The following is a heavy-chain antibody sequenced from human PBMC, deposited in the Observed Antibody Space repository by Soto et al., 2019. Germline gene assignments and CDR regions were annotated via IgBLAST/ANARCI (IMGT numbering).Heavy chain of an antibody. CDR1: GFTVSSYY. J-gene: IGHJ4*02. V-gene: IGHV3-53*01. D-gene: IGHD1-20*01. CDR3: ARGFNWLDY. CDR2: IYSGGPT. Sequence: GGSLRLSCAAAGFTVSSYYMTWVRQAPGKGLEWVAVIYSGGPTYYVDSVKGRFTISRDNSKNTLYLQMNSLRAEDTAVYYCARGFNWLDYWGQGTLVTVSP.